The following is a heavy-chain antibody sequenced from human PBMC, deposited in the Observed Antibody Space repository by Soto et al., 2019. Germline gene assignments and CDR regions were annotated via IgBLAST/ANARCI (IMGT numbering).Heavy chain of an antibody. Sequence: SETLSLTCTVSGDSMASYYCSWLRQPPGGGLEWIGYIHSSGTTKSNPTLKSRVTILVDTSKNQLSLDLRSVTTADTAVYYCARRAGTNYGHWLDSWGQGNLVTVSS. CDR2: IHSSGTT. V-gene: IGHV4-4*09. CDR1: GDSMASYY. J-gene: IGHJ5*01. D-gene: IGHD2-8*01. CDR3: ARRAGTNYGHWLDS.